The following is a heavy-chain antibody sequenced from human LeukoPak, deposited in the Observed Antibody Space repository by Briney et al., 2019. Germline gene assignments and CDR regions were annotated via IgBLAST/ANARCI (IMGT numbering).Heavy chain of an antibody. Sequence: GGSLRLSCAASGFTFSSYSMNWVRQAPGKGLEWVSYISSSSSTIYYADSVKGRFTISRDNAKDSLYLQMNGLRDEDTAVYYCASDGGYHGMDVWGQGTTVTVSS. CDR1: GFTFSSYS. CDR3: ASDGGYHGMDV. J-gene: IGHJ6*02. CDR2: ISSSSSTI. V-gene: IGHV3-48*02. D-gene: IGHD3-16*01.